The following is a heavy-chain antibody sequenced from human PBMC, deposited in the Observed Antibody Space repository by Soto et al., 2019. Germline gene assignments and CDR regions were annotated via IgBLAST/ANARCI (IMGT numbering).Heavy chain of an antibody. D-gene: IGHD1-7*01. CDR2: FDPEDGGT. V-gene: IGHV1-24*01. Sequence: ASVKVSCKVSGYTLTELSMHWVRQAPGKGLEWMGGFDPEDGGTIYAQKFQGRVTMTEDTSTDTAYMELSSLRSEDTAVYYCATAITGTTYENWFDPWGQGTLVTVSS. CDR3: ATAITGTTYENWFDP. CDR1: GYTLTELS. J-gene: IGHJ5*02.